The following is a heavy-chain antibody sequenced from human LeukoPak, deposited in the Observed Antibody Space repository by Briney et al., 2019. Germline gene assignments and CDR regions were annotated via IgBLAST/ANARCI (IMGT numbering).Heavy chain of an antibody. CDR1: GYTFTSYD. J-gene: IGHJ6*03. CDR2: MNPNSGNT. V-gene: IGHV1-8*03. Sequence: ASVKVSCKASGYTFTSYDINWVRQATGQGLEWMGWMNPNSGNTGYAQKFQGRVTITRNTSISTAYMELSSLRSEDTAVYYCARSYYYGSSGYLYYYYMDVWGKGTTVTVSS. D-gene: IGHD3-22*01. CDR3: ARSYYYGSSGYLYYYYMDV.